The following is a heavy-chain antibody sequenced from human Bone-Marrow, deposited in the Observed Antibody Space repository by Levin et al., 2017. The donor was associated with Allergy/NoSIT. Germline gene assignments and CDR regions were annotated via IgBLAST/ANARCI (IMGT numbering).Heavy chain of an antibody. J-gene: IGHJ3*02. D-gene: IGHD5-18*01. CDR1: GFTFSNSI. Sequence: QTGGSLRLSCAASGFTFSNSIMTWVRQAPGKGLEWVAYISGTSNSIYYADSVKGRFAVSRDNAENSLDLQMNTLRAEDTAVYYCAREIYSHAFDIWGRGTIVTVSS. CDR2: ISGTSNSI. V-gene: IGHV3-48*01. CDR3: AREIYSHAFDI.